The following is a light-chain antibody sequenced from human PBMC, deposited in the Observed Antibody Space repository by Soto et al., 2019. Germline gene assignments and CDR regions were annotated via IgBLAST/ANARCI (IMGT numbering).Light chain of an antibody. J-gene: IGKJ1*01. CDR2: DAS. Sequence: DIQITQSPSTLSASVGDRVTITCRASPRISSWWAWYQQKPGKAPTLLIYDASSLEGGSPSGSSGSGSGPEVSLTISSLQPDAFATYYCQQYKSYSSMPKFGQGTKGDI. V-gene: IGKV1-5*01. CDR1: PRISSW. CDR3: QQYKSYSSMPK.